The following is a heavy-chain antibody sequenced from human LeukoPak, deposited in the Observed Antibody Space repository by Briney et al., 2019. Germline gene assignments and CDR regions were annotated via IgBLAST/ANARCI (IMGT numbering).Heavy chain of an antibody. Sequence: GRYLRLSCAASGFTFSSYAMHWVRQAPGKGLEWVAVISYDGSNKYYADSVKGRFTISRDNSKNTLYLQMNSLRAEDTAVYYCAKISSGWYFNYYYGMDVWGQGTTVTVSS. J-gene: IGHJ6*02. V-gene: IGHV3-30*04. CDR1: GFTFSSYA. CDR2: ISYDGSNK. D-gene: IGHD6-19*01. CDR3: AKISSGWYFNYYYGMDV.